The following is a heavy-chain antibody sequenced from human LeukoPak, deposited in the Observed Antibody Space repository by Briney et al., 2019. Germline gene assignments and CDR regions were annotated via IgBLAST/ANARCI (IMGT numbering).Heavy chain of an antibody. CDR2: ISSSSIYI. CDR3: ARGFYDSSGYFLLDY. D-gene: IGHD3-22*01. Sequence: PRGSLRLSCAPSGFTLSSYSMNWVRQAPEGGLEWVSYISSSSIYIYYAASVKGRFTISRDNAKNSLYLQMNSLRSEDTAVYYCARGFYDSSGYFLLDYWGQGTLVTVSS. CDR1: GFTLSSYS. V-gene: IGHV3-21*01. J-gene: IGHJ4*02.